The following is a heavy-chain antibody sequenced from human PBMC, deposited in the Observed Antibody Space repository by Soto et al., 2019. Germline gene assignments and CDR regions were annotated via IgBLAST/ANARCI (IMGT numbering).Heavy chain of an antibody. CDR3: ARTLLGSLSKATFDP. D-gene: IGHD2-15*01. J-gene: IGHJ5*02. V-gene: IGHV3-21*01. Sequence: GGSLRLSCAASGFTFSRYSMNWVRQAPGKGLEWVSSISSSSSYIYYADSVKGRFTISRDNAKNSLYLQMNSLRAEDTAVYYCARTLLGSLSKATFDPWGQGTLVTISS. CDR2: ISSSSSYI. CDR1: GFTFSRYS.